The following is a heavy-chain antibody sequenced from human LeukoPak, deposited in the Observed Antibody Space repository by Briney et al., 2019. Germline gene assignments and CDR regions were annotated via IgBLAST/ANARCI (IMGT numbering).Heavy chain of an antibody. D-gene: IGHD3-22*01. CDR1: GYTFTSYY. CDR2: INPSGGST. CDR3: ARTLTMIRSNTPGLDY. V-gene: IGHV1-46*01. J-gene: IGHJ4*02. Sequence: ASVKVSCKASGYTFTSYYMHWVRQAPGQGLEWMGIINPSGGSTSYAQKFQGRVTMTRDTSTSTVYMELSRLRSDDTAVYYCARTLTMIRSNTPGLDYWGQGTLVTVSS.